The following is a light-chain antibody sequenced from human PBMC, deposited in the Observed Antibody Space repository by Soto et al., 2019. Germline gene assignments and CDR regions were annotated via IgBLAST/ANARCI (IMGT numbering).Light chain of an antibody. CDR1: SSNIGSHY. J-gene: IGLJ3*02. CDR3: AVWDASLTGWV. V-gene: IGLV1-47*01. CDR2: GDG. Sequence: QSALTQPPSASGTPGQSLTISCAGSSSNIGSHYVYWYQHLPGTAPKLLIFGDGQRPSGVPDRFFGSKSGTSASQAISGLRSEDEAHYYCAVWDASLTGWVFGGGTKLTVL.